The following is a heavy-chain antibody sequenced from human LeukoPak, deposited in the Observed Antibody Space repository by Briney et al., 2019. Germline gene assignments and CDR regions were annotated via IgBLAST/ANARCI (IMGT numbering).Heavy chain of an antibody. CDR1: GFTFGDFT. J-gene: IGHJ4*01. CDR2: VSWGGVSV. V-gene: IGHV3-43*01. CDR3: AKVRSPRVVTKSFDS. Sequence: GGSLRLSCAASGFTFGDFTMQWVRQAPGNALEWVSLVSWGGVSVYYAEPVKARLTISRDNSKNSLFLQMNLLRHEDTALWYCAKVRSPRVVTKSFDSWGHGTLVTVSS. D-gene: IGHD3-3*01.